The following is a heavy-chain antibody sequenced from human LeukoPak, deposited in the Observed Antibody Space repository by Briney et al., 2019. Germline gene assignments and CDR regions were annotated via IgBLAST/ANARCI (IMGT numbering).Heavy chain of an antibody. Sequence: GGSLRLSCAASGFTFSSYAMSWVRQAPGKGLEWVSAISGSGGSTYYADSVKGRFTISRDNPKNTLYLQMNSLRAEDTAVYYCAKNLRGITMVRGVDYWGQGTLVTVSA. CDR1: GFTFSSYA. J-gene: IGHJ4*02. D-gene: IGHD3-10*01. CDR2: ISGSGGST. CDR3: AKNLRGITMVRGVDY. V-gene: IGHV3-23*01.